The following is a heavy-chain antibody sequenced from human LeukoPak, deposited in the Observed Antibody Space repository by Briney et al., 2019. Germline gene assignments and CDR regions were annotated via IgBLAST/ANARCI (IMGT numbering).Heavy chain of an antibody. CDR1: GGSFSGYY. J-gene: IGHJ5*02. CDR2: INHSGST. CDR3: ARGLQFTIFGVVKFIGWFDP. Sequence: SETLSLTCAVYGGSFSGYYWSWIRQPPGKGLEWIGEINHSGSTNYNPSLKSRVTISVDTSKNQFSLKLSSATAADTAVYYCARGLQFTIFGVVKFIGWFDPWGQGTLVTVSS. V-gene: IGHV4-34*01. D-gene: IGHD3-3*01.